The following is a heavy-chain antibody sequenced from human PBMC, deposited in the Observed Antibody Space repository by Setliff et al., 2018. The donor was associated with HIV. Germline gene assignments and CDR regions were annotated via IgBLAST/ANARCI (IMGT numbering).Heavy chain of an antibody. CDR3: ASTRFGGPAAAAVVGGRIDFDN. Sequence: GSLRLSCAASGFTFNMYGMHWVRQAPGKGLEWVAVIWFDGSNEAYADSVKGRFTISRDNSKNAVFLQMNSLRAEDSAIYYCASTRFGGPAAAAVVGGRIDFDNWGRGTLVTVSS. CDR1: GFTFNMYG. V-gene: IGHV3-33*01. J-gene: IGHJ4*02. CDR2: IWFDGSNE. D-gene: IGHD2-15*01.